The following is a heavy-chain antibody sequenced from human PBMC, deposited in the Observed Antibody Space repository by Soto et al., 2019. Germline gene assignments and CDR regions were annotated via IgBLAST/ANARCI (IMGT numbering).Heavy chain of an antibody. V-gene: IGHV3-23*01. CDR3: AKFGYDILSGYTKAPFDY. D-gene: IGHD3-9*01. Sequence: GGSLRLSCAASGVTFSSYGMHWVRQAPGKGLEWVSAISGSGGSTYYADSVKGRFTISGDNSKNTLYLQMNSLRAEDTAVYYCAKFGYDILSGYTKAPFDYWGQGTLVTVSS. CDR1: GVTFSSYG. J-gene: IGHJ4*02. CDR2: ISGSGGST.